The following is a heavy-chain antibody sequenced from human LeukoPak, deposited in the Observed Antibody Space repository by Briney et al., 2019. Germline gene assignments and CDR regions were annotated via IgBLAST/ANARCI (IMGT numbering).Heavy chain of an antibody. D-gene: IGHD5-12*01. CDR2: ISYDGSNK. J-gene: IGHJ4*02. CDR3: AKERPGWDIVATIELDY. Sequence: GGSLRLSCAASGFTFSSYSMNWVRQAPGKGLEWVAVISYDGSNKYYADSVKGRFTISRDNSKNALYLQMNSLRAEDTAVYYCAKERPGWDIVATIELDYWGQGTLVTVSS. V-gene: IGHV3-30*18. CDR1: GFTFSSYS.